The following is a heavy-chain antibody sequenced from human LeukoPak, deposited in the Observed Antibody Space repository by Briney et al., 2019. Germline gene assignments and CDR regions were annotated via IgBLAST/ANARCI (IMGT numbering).Heavy chain of an antibody. D-gene: IGHD6-13*01. CDR2: ISGRGDST. J-gene: IGHJ2*01. CDR1: RFTFSSYA. CDR3: AKAIAAPVWYFDL. Sequence: GGSLRLSCAASRFTFSSYAMSWVRQAPGKGLEWVSTISGRGDSTYYADSVKGRFTISRDNSRNTLYLQMNTLRAEDTAVYYCAKAIAAPVWYFDLWGRGTLATVSS. V-gene: IGHV3-23*01.